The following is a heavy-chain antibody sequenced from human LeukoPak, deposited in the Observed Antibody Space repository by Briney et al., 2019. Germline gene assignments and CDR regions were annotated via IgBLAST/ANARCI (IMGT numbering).Heavy chain of an antibody. D-gene: IGHD5-12*01. J-gene: IGHJ4*02. CDR1: GGSISNYF. CDR2: IHYSGST. V-gene: IGHV4-59*01. Sequence: SETLSLTCTVSGGSISNYFWNWIRQPPGKGLEWIGFIHYSGSTNYNPSLKSRVAISVGTSNNQFSLKLSSVTAADAAVYFCARGQADIVAAMKYWGQGTLVTVSS. CDR3: ARGQADIVAAMKY.